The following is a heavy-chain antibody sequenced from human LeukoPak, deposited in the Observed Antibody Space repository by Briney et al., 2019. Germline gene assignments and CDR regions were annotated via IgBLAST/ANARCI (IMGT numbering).Heavy chain of an antibody. J-gene: IGHJ6*02. D-gene: IGHD1-14*01. CDR2: ISYDGGTK. Sequence: PGGSLRLSCAASGFAFSNYAMHWVRQAPGKGLEWVAVISYDGGTKYYADSVKGRFTISRDNAKNSLYLQMNSLRVEDTAVYYCARGISTTWYNGMDVWGQGTTVTVSS. V-gene: IGHV3-30*03. CDR1: GFAFSNYA. CDR3: ARGISTTWYNGMDV.